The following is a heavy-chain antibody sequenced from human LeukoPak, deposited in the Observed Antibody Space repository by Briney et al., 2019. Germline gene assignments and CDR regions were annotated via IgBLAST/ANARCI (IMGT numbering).Heavy chain of an antibody. CDR3: AKEIWPTVTIPGWTYFDY. Sequence: SGGSLRLSCAASRFTFRSYGMHWVRQAPGKGLEWVAFIRYDGSSKYYADSVKGRFTISRDNSKNTLCLQMNSLRAEDTAVYYCAKEIWPTVTIPGWTYFDYWGQGTRVTVSS. V-gene: IGHV3-30*02. D-gene: IGHD4-17*01. J-gene: IGHJ4*02. CDR1: RFTFRSYG. CDR2: IRYDGSSK.